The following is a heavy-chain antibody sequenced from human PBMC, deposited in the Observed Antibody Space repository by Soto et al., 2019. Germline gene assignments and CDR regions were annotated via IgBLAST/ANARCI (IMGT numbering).Heavy chain of an antibody. CDR3: ARDTFSGDSSGPHY. CDR2: IYPGDSDT. CDR1: GYSFSRYW. V-gene: IGHV5-51*01. J-gene: IGHJ4*02. Sequence: GESLKISCKGSGYSFSRYWIAWVRQTPGKGLEWMGLIYPGDSDTRYSPSFQGQVTISADKSITTAYPQWSSLKASDTAIYYCARDTFSGDSSGPHYWGQGTLVTVSS. D-gene: IGHD3-22*01.